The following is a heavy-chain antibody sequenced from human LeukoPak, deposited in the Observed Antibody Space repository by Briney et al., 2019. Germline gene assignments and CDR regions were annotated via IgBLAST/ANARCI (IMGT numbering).Heavy chain of an antibody. CDR1: GGSISSSSYY. J-gene: IGHJ3*02. D-gene: IGHD3-10*01. Sequence: SETLSLTCTVSGGSISSSSYYWGWIRQPPGKGLEWIGSIYHSGSTYYNPSLKSRVTISVDTSKNQFSLKLSSVTAADTAVYYCARDRASYGGGDAFDIWGQGTMVTVSS. V-gene: IGHV4-39*07. CDR3: ARDRASYGGGDAFDI. CDR2: IYHSGST.